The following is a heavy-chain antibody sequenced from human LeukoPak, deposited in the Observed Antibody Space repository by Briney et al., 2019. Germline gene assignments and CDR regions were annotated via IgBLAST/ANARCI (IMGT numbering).Heavy chain of an antibody. Sequence: GGSLRLPCAASGFTFSTYWMHWVRQAPGEGLVWVSRIDNGGSTTLYADSVRGRFIISRDNAKNTLYLQMNSLRPEDTAIYYCARVRSDYSSSSPPDYWGQGTPVTVSS. V-gene: IGHV3-74*01. CDR2: IDNGGSTT. CDR1: GFTFSTYW. D-gene: IGHD6-6*01. J-gene: IGHJ4*02. CDR3: ARVRSDYSSSSPPDY.